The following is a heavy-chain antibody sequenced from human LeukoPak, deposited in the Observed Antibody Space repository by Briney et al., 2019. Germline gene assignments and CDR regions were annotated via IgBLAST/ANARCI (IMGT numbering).Heavy chain of an antibody. CDR3: ARQTATVTLYYFVY. J-gene: IGHJ4*02. V-gene: IGHV5-51*01. CDR1: GYSFTSYL. D-gene: IGHD4-17*01. Sequence: GESLKISCKGSGYSFTSYLIGWVRQMPGKGLERMGIIYPGDSDTRYSPSFQGQVTISADKSISTAYLQWSSLKASDTAMYYCARQTATVTLYYFVYWGQGTLVTVSS. CDR2: IYPGDSDT.